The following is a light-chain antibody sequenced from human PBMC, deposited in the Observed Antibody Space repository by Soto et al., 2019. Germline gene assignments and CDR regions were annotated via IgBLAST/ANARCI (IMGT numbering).Light chain of an antibody. CDR1: QTISSW. J-gene: IGKJ1*01. Sequence: DIQITQSPSTLSGSVGDRVTITCRAMQTISSWLAWYQQKPGKAPKLLIYKASTLKSGVPSRFSGSGSGTEFTLTISSLQPDDFATYYCQHYNSYSEAFGQGTKVELK. V-gene: IGKV1-5*03. CDR2: KAS. CDR3: QHYNSYSEA.